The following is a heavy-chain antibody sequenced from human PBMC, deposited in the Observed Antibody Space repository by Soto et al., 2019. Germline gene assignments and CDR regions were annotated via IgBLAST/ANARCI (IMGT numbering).Heavy chain of an antibody. CDR2: IDPSDSYT. CDR1: GDRFTRYW. J-gene: IGHJ6*02. D-gene: IGHD3-10*01. CDR3: ASPTMVRGVYYYYGMDV. V-gene: IGHV5-10-1*01. Sequence: GECLTISCTGAGDRFTRYWISWVRQIPGKGLEWMGRIDPSDSYTNYSPSFQGHVTISADKSISTAYLQWSSLKASDTAMYYCASPTMVRGVYYYYGMDVWGQGTTVTV.